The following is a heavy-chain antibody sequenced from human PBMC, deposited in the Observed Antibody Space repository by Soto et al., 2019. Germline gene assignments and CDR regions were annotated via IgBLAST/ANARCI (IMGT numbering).Heavy chain of an antibody. CDR3: ARAITMVRGVIKLRYFDY. D-gene: IGHD3-10*01. J-gene: IGHJ4*02. V-gene: IGHV4-30-4*01. CDR1: GGSISSGDYY. CDR2: IYYSGST. Sequence: PSETLSLTCTVSGGSISSGDYYWSWIRQPPGKGLEWIGYIYYSGSTYYNPSLKSRVTISVDTSKNQFSLKLSSVTAADTAVYYCARAITMVRGVIKLRYFDYWGQGTLVTVSS.